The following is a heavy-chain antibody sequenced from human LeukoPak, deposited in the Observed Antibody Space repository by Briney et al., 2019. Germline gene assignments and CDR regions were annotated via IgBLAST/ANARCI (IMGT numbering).Heavy chain of an antibody. V-gene: IGHV3-23*01. Sequence: PGGSLRLSCAASGFTFSSYAMSWVRQAPGKGLEWVSAISGSGGSTYYADSVKGRFTVSRDNSKNTLYLQMNSLRAEDTAVYYCAKDLYYYGSGTDYWGQGTLVTVSS. CDR1: GFTFSSYA. CDR3: AKDLYYYGSGTDY. D-gene: IGHD3-10*01. CDR2: ISGSGGST. J-gene: IGHJ4*02.